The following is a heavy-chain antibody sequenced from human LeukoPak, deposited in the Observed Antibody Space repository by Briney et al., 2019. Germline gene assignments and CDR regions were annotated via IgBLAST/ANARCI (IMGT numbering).Heavy chain of an antibody. D-gene: IGHD5-12*01. J-gene: IGHJ4*02. CDR2: IHHSGST. V-gene: IGHV4-4*02. Sequence: SGTLSLTCAVSGGSISSGNWWSWVRQPPGKGLEWIGEIHHSGSTNYNPSLKSRVTISVDNSKNQFSLKVRSVTAADTAVYYCWHSGYEAGFDYWGQGTLVTVSS. CDR1: GGSISSGNW. CDR3: WHSGYEAGFDY.